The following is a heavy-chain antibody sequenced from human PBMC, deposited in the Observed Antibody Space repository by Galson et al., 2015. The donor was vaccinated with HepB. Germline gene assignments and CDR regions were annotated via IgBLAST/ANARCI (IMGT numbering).Heavy chain of an antibody. Sequence: SLRLSCAASGFTFSSYAMNWVRQAPGKGLEWVSVISVSGGSTYYADSVKGRFTISRDNSKNTLDLQMNSLRAEDTAIYYCARAYKYDYPFDYWGQGTLVTVSS. D-gene: IGHD3-16*01. CDR1: GFTFSSYA. V-gene: IGHV3-23*01. J-gene: IGHJ4*02. CDR3: ARAYKYDYPFDY. CDR2: ISVSGGST.